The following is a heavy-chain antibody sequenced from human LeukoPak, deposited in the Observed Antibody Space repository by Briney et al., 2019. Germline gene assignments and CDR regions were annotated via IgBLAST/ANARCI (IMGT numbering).Heavy chain of an antibody. J-gene: IGHJ4*02. Sequence: GGSLRLSCAASGFTFSSYSMNWVRQAPGKGLEWVSYISSSSTIYYADSVKGRFTISRDNAKNSLYLQMNSLRAEDTAVYYCARHTAMAVLDYWGQGTLVTVSS. D-gene: IGHD5-18*01. CDR3: ARHTAMAVLDY. CDR2: ISSSSTI. V-gene: IGHV3-48*01. CDR1: GFTFSSYS.